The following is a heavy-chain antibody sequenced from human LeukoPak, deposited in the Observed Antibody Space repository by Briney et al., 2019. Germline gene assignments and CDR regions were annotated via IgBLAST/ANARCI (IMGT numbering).Heavy chain of an antibody. CDR3: ARGSFSSGWYPSFDY. CDR1: GYTFTSYG. D-gene: IGHD6-19*01. CDR2: ISAYNGNT. Sequence: ASVKVSCKASGYTFTSYGISWVRQAPGQGLEWMGWISAYNGNTNYAQKLQGRVTMTTDTSTSTAYMELRSLRSDDTAVYYCARGSFSSGWYPSFDYWGQGTLVTVFS. V-gene: IGHV1-18*01. J-gene: IGHJ4*02.